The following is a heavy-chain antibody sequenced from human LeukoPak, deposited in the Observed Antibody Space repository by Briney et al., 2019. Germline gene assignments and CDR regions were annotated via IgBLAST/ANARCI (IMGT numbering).Heavy chain of an antibody. CDR2: IYHSGST. CDR3: ARGTGTPEGFADY. J-gene: IGHJ4*02. Sequence: SETLSLTCTVSGGSISSGGYYWSWIRQPPGEGLEWIGYIYHSGSTYYNPSLKSRVTISVDRSKNQFSLKLSSVSAADTAVYYCARGTGTPEGFADYWGQGTLVTVSS. V-gene: IGHV4-30-2*01. D-gene: IGHD1-1*01. CDR1: GGSISSGGYY.